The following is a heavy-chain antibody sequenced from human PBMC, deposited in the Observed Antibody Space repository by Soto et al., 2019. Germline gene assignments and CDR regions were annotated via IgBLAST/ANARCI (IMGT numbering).Heavy chain of an antibody. J-gene: IGHJ4*01. V-gene: IGHV4-31*03. CDR2: INYRGTT. D-gene: IGHD5-18*01. CDR1: GGSINSDGYF. CDR3: ARESYSFGRAFDI. Sequence: SETLSLTCTVSGGSINSDGYFWSWIRQHPEKGLEWIGYINYRGTTYYNPSLESRLTISVDTSKNQFSLQLTSVIAADTALYYCARESYSFGRAFDIWGHGTLVTVSS.